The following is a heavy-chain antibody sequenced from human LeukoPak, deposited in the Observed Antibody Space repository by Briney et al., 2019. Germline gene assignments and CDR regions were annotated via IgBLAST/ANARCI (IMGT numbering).Heavy chain of an antibody. V-gene: IGHV3-21*04. CDR1: GFTFSTYI. J-gene: IGHJ1*01. CDR2: IGTSTSYI. D-gene: IGHD4-17*01. CDR3: AQEIYGDSTGGRFQN. Sequence: PGGSLRLSCAASGFTFSTYIMNWVRQTPGKGLEWVSSIGTSTSYIYYADSVKGRFTISRDNAKNSLYLEMNSLRAEDTAVYYCAQEIYGDSTGGRFQNWGQGTLLIVSS.